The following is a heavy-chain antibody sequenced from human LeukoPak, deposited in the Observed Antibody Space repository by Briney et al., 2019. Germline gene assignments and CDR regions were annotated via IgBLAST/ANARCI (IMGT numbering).Heavy chain of an antibody. D-gene: IGHD1-1*01. J-gene: IGHJ3*02. CDR1: GFTVSSYA. Sequence: GGSPRLSCAASGFTVSSYAIHWVRQAPGKGLEWVASISYDGYNKYYVDSVRGRFTFSRDISENTLYLQMNSLRADDTAVYYCARDVTTFLLPNAYAFDIWGQGTMVTVSS. CDR3: ARDVTTFLLPNAYAFDI. V-gene: IGHV3-30*04. CDR2: ISYDGYNK.